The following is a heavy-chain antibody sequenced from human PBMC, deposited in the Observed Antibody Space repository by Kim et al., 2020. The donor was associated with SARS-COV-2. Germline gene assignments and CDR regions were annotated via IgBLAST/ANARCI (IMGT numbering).Heavy chain of an antibody. J-gene: IGHJ3*01. V-gene: IGHV3-7*01. Sequence: GGSLRLSCVASGFSVNDHWMSWVRQVPGNGLEWVANINQDGSETYYAVSVKGRFTISRDIAKNSLNLQMNSLRVDDTGVFFCARGFALDFWGQGTMVTVSS. D-gene: IGHD3-16*01. CDR2: INQDGSET. CDR3: ARGFALDF. CDR1: GFSVNDHW.